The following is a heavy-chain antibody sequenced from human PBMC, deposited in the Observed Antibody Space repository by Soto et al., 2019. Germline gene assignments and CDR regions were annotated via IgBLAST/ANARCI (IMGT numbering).Heavy chain of an antibody. CDR1: GGSVSSVSYY. CDR2: IYYSGST. J-gene: IGHJ6*02. Sequence: SETLSLTCSVSGGSVSSVSYYWSWIRQPPGKGLEWIGYIYYSGSTNYNPSLKSRVTISVDTSKNQFSLKLTSVTAADTAVYYCARTAAVAEGYYYFGMDVWGQGTTVTVSS. D-gene: IGHD6-19*01. CDR3: ARTAAVAEGYYYFGMDV. V-gene: IGHV4-61*01.